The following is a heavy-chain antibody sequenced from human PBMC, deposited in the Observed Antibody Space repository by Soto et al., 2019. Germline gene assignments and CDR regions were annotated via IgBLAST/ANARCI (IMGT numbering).Heavy chain of an antibody. Sequence: SETLSLTCTFSGSSISSYYWILIRQPPGKGLEWIGYIYYSGSTNYNPSLKSRVTISVDTSKNQFSLKLSSVTAADTAVYYCAREYGSGSYPSVFDYWGQGTLVTVSS. CDR3: AREYGSGSYPSVFDY. V-gene: IGHV4-59*01. CDR2: IYYSGST. CDR1: GSSISSYY. J-gene: IGHJ4*02. D-gene: IGHD3-10*01.